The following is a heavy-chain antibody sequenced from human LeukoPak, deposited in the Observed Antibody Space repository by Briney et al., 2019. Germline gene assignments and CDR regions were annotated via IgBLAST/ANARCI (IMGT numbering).Heavy chain of an antibody. D-gene: IGHD4-23*01. CDR2: IIPIFGTA. V-gene: IGHV1-69*13. CDR1: GGTFSSYA. CDR3: ARGAGNSYYYYYMDV. J-gene: IGHJ6*03. Sequence: ASVKVSCKASGGTFSSYAISWVRQAPGQGLEWMGGIIPIFGTANYAQKFQGRVAITADESTSTAYMELSSLRSEDTAVYYCARGAGNSYYYYYMDVWGKGTTVTVFS.